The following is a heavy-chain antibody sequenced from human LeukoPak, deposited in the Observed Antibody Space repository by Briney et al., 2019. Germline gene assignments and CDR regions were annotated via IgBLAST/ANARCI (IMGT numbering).Heavy chain of an antibody. J-gene: IGHJ4*02. Sequence: GGSLRPSCAASGFTLSRYSMNWARQAPGKGLEWVSSISSSSSYIYYSDSVKGRFTISRDNAKNSLYLQMNSLRAEDTAVYYCARGDMYYYDSSGGDYWGQGTPVTVSS. CDR2: ISSSSSYI. CDR1: GFTLSRYS. V-gene: IGHV3-21*01. D-gene: IGHD3-22*01. CDR3: ARGDMYYYDSSGGDY.